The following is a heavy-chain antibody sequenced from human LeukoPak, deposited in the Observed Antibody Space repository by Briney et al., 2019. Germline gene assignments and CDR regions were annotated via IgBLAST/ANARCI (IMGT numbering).Heavy chain of an antibody. CDR3: ARGPYSYDSSGAFDI. CDR1: GDSIGSGDYY. V-gene: IGHV4-61*02. D-gene: IGHD3-22*01. CDR2: ISSSGST. Sequence: SQTLSLTCTVSGDSIGSGDYYWSWIRQPAGKGLEWIGRISSSGSTNYHPSLKSRVTISVDTSKNQFSLKLSSVTAADTAVYFCARGPYSYDSSGAFDIWGQGTMVTVSS. J-gene: IGHJ3*02.